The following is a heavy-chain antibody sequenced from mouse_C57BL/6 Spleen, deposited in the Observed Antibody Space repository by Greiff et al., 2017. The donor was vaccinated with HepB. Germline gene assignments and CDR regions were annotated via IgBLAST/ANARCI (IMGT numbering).Heavy chain of an antibody. J-gene: IGHJ1*03. Sequence: EVMLVESEGGLVQPGSSMKLSCTASGFTFSDYYMAWVRQVPEKGLEWVANINYDGSSTYYLDSLKSRFIISRDNAKNILYLQMSSLKSEDTATYYCARRGYDWYFDVWGTGTTVTVSS. CDR1: GFTFSDYY. V-gene: IGHV5-16*01. CDR3: ARRGYDWYFDV. CDR2: INYDGSST. D-gene: IGHD2-2*01.